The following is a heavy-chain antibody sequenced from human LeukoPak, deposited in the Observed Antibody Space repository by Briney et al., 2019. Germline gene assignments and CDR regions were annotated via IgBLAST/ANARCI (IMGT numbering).Heavy chain of an antibody. V-gene: IGHV3-9*01. Sequence: GGSLRLSCAASGFTFDDYAMHWVRQAPGKGLEWVSGISWNSGSIGYADSVKGRFTISRDNSKNTLYLQMNSLRPGDTAVYYCARDLPPAPWNGMDVWGQGTTVTVSS. CDR1: GFTFDDYA. CDR3: ARDLPPAPWNGMDV. CDR2: ISWNSGSI. D-gene: IGHD2-2*01. J-gene: IGHJ6*02.